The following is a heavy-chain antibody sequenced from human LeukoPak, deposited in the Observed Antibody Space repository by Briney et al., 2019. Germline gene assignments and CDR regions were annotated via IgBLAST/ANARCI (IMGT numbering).Heavy chain of an antibody. Sequence: ASVKVSCKASGYTFTGYYIHWVRQAPGQGLERMGWINPNSCGTNYAQKFQGRVTMTRDTTISTAYMELSRLRADDTAVYYCARDFWSALRYYFDYWGQGTLVTVSS. V-gene: IGHV1-2*02. D-gene: IGHD3-3*01. CDR2: INPNSCGT. CDR3: ARDFWSALRYYFDY. CDR1: GYTFTGYY. J-gene: IGHJ4*02.